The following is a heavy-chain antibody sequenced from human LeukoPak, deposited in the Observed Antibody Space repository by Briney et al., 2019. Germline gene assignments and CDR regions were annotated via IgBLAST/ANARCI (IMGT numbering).Heavy chain of an antibody. J-gene: IGHJ4*02. Sequence: TSETLSLTCTVSGGSISDFYWSWIRQPPGKGLEWIGDVYYTGGTNYNPSLKSRVTISVDMSKNKLSLELTSVTAADTAVYYCARSPRGAAADFDYWGQGTLVTVSS. CDR1: GGSISDFY. CDR2: VYYTGGT. V-gene: IGHV4-59*08. D-gene: IGHD6-13*01. CDR3: ARSPRGAAADFDY.